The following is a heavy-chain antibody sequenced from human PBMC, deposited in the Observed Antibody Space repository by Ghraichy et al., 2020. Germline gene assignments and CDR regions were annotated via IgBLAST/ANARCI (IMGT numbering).Heavy chain of an antibody. J-gene: IGHJ4*02. V-gene: IGHV3-30*04. D-gene: IGHD3-22*01. CDR3: ARDGRSSGYHYYFDY. Sequence: GGSLRLSCVASGFTFSTYAMHWVRQAPGKGLEWVATISYIGNNRYYTDSVKGRFTISRDNPNNTLYLQMNSLRAEDTAVYSCARDGRSSGYHYYFDYWGQGTLVTVSS. CDR2: ISYIGNNR. CDR1: GFTFSTYA.